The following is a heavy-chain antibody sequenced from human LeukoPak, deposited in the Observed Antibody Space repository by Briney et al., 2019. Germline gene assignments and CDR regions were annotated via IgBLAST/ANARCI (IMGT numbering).Heavy chain of an antibody. D-gene: IGHD2-2*01. V-gene: IGHV4-34*01. Sequence: SETLSLTCAVYGGSFSGYYWSWIRQPPGKGLEWIGEINQSGSTNYNPSLKSRVTISVDTSKNQFSLKLSSVTAADTAVYYCARVSVVVVPAATYYYYGMDVWGQGTTVTVSS. J-gene: IGHJ6*02. CDR1: GGSFSGYY. CDR3: ARVSVVVVPAATYYYYGMDV. CDR2: INQSGST.